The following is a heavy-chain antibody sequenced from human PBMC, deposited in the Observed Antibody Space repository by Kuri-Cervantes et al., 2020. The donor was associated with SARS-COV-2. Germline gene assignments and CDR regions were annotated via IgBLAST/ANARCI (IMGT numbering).Heavy chain of an antibody. J-gene: IGHJ4*02. CDR2: IWYDGSNK. V-gene: IGHV3-33*01. CDR1: GFTFSSYG. D-gene: IGHD1-26*01. CDR3: ARDFSSGSYFGY. Sequence: GSLRLSCAASGFTFSSYGMHWVRQAPGKGLEWVAVIWYDGSNKYYADSVKGRFTISRDNSKNTLYLQMNSLRAEDTAVYYCARDFSSGSYFGYWGQGTLVTVSS.